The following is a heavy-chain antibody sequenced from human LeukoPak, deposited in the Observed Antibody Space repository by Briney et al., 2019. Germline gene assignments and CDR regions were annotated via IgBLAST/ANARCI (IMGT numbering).Heavy chain of an antibody. V-gene: IGHV1-69*02. D-gene: IGHD6-13*01. CDR2: IIPILGIA. J-gene: IGHJ4*02. Sequence: AASVKVSCKASGGTFSSYTISWVRQAPGQGLEWMGRIIPILGIANYAQKFQGRVTITADKSTSTAYMELSSLRSEDTAVYYRARHDETGYSSSWYEYWGQGTLVTVSS. CDR3: ARHDETGYSSSWYEY. CDR1: GGTFSSYT.